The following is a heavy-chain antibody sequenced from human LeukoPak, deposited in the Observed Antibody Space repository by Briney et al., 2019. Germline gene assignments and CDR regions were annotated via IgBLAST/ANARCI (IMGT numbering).Heavy chain of an antibody. Sequence: ASVKVSCKASGYTFTSYYMHWVRQAPGQGLEWMGIINPSGGSTSYAQKFQGRVTMNRDMSTSTVYMELSSLRSEDTAVYYCARAIRSYQAFDIWGQGTMVTVSS. J-gene: IGHJ3*02. V-gene: IGHV1-46*01. D-gene: IGHD2-2*01. CDR1: GYTFTSYY. CDR2: INPSGGST. CDR3: ARAIRSYQAFDI.